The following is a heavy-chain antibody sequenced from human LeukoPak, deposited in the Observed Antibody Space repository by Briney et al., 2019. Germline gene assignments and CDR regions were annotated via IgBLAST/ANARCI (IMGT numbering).Heavy chain of an antibody. CDR3: ARAKVEYYYYYYMDV. Sequence: GGSLRLSCAASGFTFSSYSMNWVRQAPGKGLEWVSYISSSSSTIYYADSVKGRFTISRDKAKNSLYLQMNSLRAEDTAVYYCARAKVEYYYYYYMDVWGKGTTVTVSS. CDR2: ISSSSSTI. CDR1: GFTFSSYS. J-gene: IGHJ6*03. V-gene: IGHV3-48*01.